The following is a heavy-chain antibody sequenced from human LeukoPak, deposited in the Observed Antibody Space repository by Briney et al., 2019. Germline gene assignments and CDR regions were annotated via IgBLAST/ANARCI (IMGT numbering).Heavy chain of an antibody. J-gene: IGHJ5*02. CDR1: GYTFTGYY. CDR2: INPNSGGT. D-gene: IGHD4-17*01. V-gene: IGHV1-2*02. Sequence: GASVKVSCKASGYTFTGYYMHWVRQAPGQGLEWMGWINPNSGGTNHAQKFQGRVTMTRDTSISTAYMELSRLRSDDTAVYYCARDYGDYVRWFDPWGQGTLVTVSS. CDR3: ARDYGDYVRWFDP.